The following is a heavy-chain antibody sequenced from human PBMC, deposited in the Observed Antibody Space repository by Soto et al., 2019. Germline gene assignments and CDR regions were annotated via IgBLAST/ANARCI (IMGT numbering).Heavy chain of an antibody. D-gene: IGHD3-22*01. CDR3: ARAYFYYYDSRGYYYFDY. CDR2: TYYRSKWYN. Sequence: SQTLSLTCAISGDSVSSNSAAWNWIRQSPSRGLEWLGRTYYRSKWYNDYAVSVKSRITINPDTSKNQFSLQLNSVTPDDTAVYYFARAYFYYYDSRGYYYFDYWGQGTLVTVSS. V-gene: IGHV6-1*01. CDR1: GDSVSSNSAA. J-gene: IGHJ4*02.